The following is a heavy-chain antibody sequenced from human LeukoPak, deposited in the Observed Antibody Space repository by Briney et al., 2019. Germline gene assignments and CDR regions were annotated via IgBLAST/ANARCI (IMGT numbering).Heavy chain of an antibody. CDR3: AGGDYDSSGYLNWFDP. Sequence: SVKVSCKASGGTFNSYAISWVRQAPGQGLEWMGGIIPIFGTANYAQKFQGRVTITADESTSTAYMELSSLRSEDTAVYYCAGGDYDSSGYLNWFDPWGQGTLVTVSA. D-gene: IGHD3-22*01. CDR1: GGTFNSYA. V-gene: IGHV1-69*13. J-gene: IGHJ5*02. CDR2: IIPIFGTA.